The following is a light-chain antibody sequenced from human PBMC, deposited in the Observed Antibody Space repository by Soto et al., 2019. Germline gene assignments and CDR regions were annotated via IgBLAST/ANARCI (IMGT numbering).Light chain of an antibody. Sequence: EIVMTQSPATLSVSPGEGATVSCRASQSVSSNLAWYHYKPGQAPRLLIYDASTRATGIPDRFSGSGSGADFTLTISRLEPEDFAVYFCQQYGRTPLTFGGGSKVEIK. J-gene: IGKJ4*01. CDR3: QQYGRTPLT. CDR1: QSVSSN. V-gene: IGKV3-20*01. CDR2: DAS.